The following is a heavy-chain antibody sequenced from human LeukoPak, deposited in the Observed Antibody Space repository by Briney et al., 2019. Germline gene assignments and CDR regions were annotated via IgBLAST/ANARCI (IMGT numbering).Heavy chain of an antibody. Sequence: SGTLSLTCAVSGVSISSNLWWTWVRQPPGKGLDWIAEIHHSGSINYNPSLKSRVTISVDTSKNQFSLKLSSVTAADTAVYYCASCPRTYYYDSSGYLPDVWGKGTTVTVSS. CDR3: ASCPRTYYYDSSGYLPDV. CDR1: GVSISSNLW. J-gene: IGHJ6*04. D-gene: IGHD3-22*01. V-gene: IGHV4-4*02. CDR2: IHHSGSI.